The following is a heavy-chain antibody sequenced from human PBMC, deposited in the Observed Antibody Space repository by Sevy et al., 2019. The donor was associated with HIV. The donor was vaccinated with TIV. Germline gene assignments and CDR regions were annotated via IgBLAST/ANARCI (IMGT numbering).Heavy chain of an antibody. Sequence: GGSLRLSSAASGFTFSSYGMHWVRQAPGKGLEWVAFIRYDGSNKYYADSVKGRFTISRDNSKNTLYLQMNSLRAEDTAVYYCAKIPYDYIWGSSRPNYGMDVWGQGTTVTVSS. CDR2: IRYDGSNK. D-gene: IGHD3-16*01. J-gene: IGHJ6*02. CDR3: AKIPYDYIWGSSRPNYGMDV. CDR1: GFTFSSYG. V-gene: IGHV3-30*02.